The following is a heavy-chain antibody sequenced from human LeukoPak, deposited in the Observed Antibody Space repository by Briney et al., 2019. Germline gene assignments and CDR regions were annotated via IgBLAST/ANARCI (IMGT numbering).Heavy chain of an antibody. D-gene: IGHD1-26*01. CDR3: AKDAGSGSYPYYFDC. CDR1: GFTFSSYG. J-gene: IGHJ4*02. CDR2: IRYDGSNK. V-gene: IGHV3-30*02. Sequence: PRGSLRLSCAAPGFTFSSYGVHWVPQAPGRGLEWVAFIRYDGSNKSYADSVKGRFSISRDNSKNTRYLQMNRLRAEDTAVDYCAKDAGSGSYPYYFDCWGQGTLVTVSS.